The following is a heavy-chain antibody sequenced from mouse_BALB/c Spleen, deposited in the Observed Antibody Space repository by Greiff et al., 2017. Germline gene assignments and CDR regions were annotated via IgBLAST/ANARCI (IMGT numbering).Heavy chain of an antibody. V-gene: IGHV2-2*02. Sequence: VQLQQSGPGLVQPSQSLSITCTVSGFSLTSYGVHWVRQSPGKGLEWLGVIWSGGSTDYNAAFISRLSISKDNSKSQVFFKMNSLQANDTAIYYCARMITYYYAMDYWGQGTSGTVSS. J-gene: IGHJ4*01. CDR1: GFSLTSYG. CDR2: IWSGGST. D-gene: IGHD2-4*01. CDR3: ARMITYYYAMDY.